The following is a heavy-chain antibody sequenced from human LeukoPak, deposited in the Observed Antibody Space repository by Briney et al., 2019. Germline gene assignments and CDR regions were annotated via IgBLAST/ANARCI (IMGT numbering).Heavy chain of an antibody. CDR2: INPKSGGT. D-gene: IGHD6-6*01. Sequence: ASVTVSCKASGYTFTDYYMHWVRQAPGQGVEWMGWINPKSGGTDSAQKFQGRCSMTRDTSISTAYMELSSLKSDDTAVYYCARDRNSGSSLDVWGQGTMLTVSS. CDR1: GYTFTDYY. CDR3: ARDRNSGSSLDV. J-gene: IGHJ3*01. V-gene: IGHV1-2*02.